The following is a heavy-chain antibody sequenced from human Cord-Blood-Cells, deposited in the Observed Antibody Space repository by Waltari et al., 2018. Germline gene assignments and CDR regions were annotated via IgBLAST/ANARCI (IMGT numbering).Heavy chain of an antibody. CDR2: IYWNDDQ. J-gene: IGHJ1*01. Sequence: QITLKESGPTLVKPTQTVTLTCTFHGFSLRTRGVAVAWFRLPPGKALGWLALIYWNDDQRYSPSLKSRLTITKDTTKNQVVLTMTNMDPVDTATYYCQPQFNPVVPAAIHFQHWGQGTLVTVSS. V-gene: IGHV2-5*01. D-gene: IGHD2-2*01. CDR1: GFSLRTRGVA. CDR3: QPQFNPVVPAAIHFQH.